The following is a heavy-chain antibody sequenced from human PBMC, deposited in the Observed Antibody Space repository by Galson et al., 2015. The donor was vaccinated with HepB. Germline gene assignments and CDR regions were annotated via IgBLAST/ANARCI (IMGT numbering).Heavy chain of an antibody. CDR1: GFTFSSYA. D-gene: IGHD2-2*01. CDR2: ISYDGSNK. J-gene: IGHJ6*02. CDR3: ARTYCSSTSCSYYYGMDV. Sequence: SLRLSCAASGFTFSSYAMHWVRQAPGKGLEWVAVISYDGSNKYYADSVKGRFTISRDNSKNTLYLQMNSLRAEDTAVYYCARTYCSSTSCSYYYGMDVWGQGTTVTVSS. V-gene: IGHV3-30-3*01.